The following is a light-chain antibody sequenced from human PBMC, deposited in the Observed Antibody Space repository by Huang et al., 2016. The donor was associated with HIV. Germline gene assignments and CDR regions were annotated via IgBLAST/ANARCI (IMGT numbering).Light chain of an antibody. J-gene: IGKJ1*01. V-gene: IGKV1-NL1*01. Sequence: DLQMTQSPSSLSASIGDRVTITCRASQAIGNSLAWYQQKPGKAPTVLLYSESKLERGVPSRVSGSGSGTEYTLTIDGLQPEDFATYYCQQYYTNLWTFGQGTKVEI. CDR1: QAIGNS. CDR2: SES. CDR3: QQYYTNLWT.